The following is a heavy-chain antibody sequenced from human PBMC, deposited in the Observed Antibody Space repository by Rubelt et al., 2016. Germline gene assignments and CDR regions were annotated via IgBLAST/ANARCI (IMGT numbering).Heavy chain of an antibody. Sequence: QVQLQQWGAGLLKPSETLSLTCAVYGGSFSGYYWSWLRQPPGKGLEWLGEINHSGSTNHNPSLRCRVTESVETAKNQVALKLSSGTAADTAVYYCARVNRIFDYWGQGTLVTVSS. J-gene: IGHJ4*02. CDR2: INHSGST. V-gene: IGHV4-34*01. CDR1: GGSFSGYY. D-gene: IGHD2-15*01. CDR3: ARVNRIFDY.